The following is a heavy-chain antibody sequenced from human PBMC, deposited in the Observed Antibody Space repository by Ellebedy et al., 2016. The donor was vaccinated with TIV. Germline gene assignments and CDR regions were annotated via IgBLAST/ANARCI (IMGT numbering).Heavy chain of an antibody. CDR3: ANGVLRAAGMDV. Sequence: MPSETLSLTCAISGDSVSSNSAAWNWIRQSPSRGLEWLGRTYYRSKWFNEYAVSVKSRMTINSDTSKNQFSLHLNSVTPEDTAVYFCANGVLRAAGMDVWGQGTTVIVSS. D-gene: IGHD3-10*01. CDR2: TYYRSKWFN. J-gene: IGHJ6*02. V-gene: IGHV6-1*01. CDR1: GDSVSSNSAA.